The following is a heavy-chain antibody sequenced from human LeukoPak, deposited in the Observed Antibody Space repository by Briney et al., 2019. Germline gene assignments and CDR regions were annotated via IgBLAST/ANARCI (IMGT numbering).Heavy chain of an antibody. CDR3: ARDGSPSGTYQQGYFAY. CDR1: GFTFSSYA. Sequence: GGSLRLSCAASGFTFSSYAMHWVRQAPGKGLEWVAVISYDKSNKYYADSVKGRFTISRDNSKNTLYLQMNSLKTEDTAVYYCARDGSPSGTYQQGYFAYWGQRTLVTVSS. J-gene: IGHJ4*02. D-gene: IGHD1-26*01. CDR2: ISYDKSNK. V-gene: IGHV3-30-3*01.